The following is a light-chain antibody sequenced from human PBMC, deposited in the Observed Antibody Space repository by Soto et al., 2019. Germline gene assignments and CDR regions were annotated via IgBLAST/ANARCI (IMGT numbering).Light chain of an antibody. Sequence: EIVLTQSPGTLSLSPGERAALSCRASQSFTSRSLAWYQQKPGLAPRLLISGASNRAAGIPDRFSGSGSGTDFTLTISRLEPEDFAVYYFQQYDSSPRTFGQGTKVDIK. CDR1: QSFTSRS. V-gene: IGKV3-20*01. CDR3: QQYDSSPRT. J-gene: IGKJ1*01. CDR2: GAS.